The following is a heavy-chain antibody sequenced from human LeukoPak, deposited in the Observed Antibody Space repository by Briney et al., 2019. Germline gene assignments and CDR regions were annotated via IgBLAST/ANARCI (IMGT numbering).Heavy chain of an antibody. CDR3: ARLYAGYCSGGSCYWFGP. CDR1: GGSISSGSYY. CDR2: IYSSGST. Sequence: PSETLSLTCTVSGGSISSGSYYWSWIRQPAGKGLEWIGRIYSSGSTNYNPSLKSRVTISLDTSKNQFSLKLSSVTAADTAVYYCARLYAGYCSGGSCYWFGPWGQGILVTVSS. D-gene: IGHD2-15*01. J-gene: IGHJ5*02. V-gene: IGHV4-61*02.